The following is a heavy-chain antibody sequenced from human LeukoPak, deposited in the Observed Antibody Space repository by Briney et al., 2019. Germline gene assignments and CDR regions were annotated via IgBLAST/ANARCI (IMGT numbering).Heavy chain of an antibody. J-gene: IGHJ5*02. CDR1: GGSISSGGYY. CDR3: ARWGGDIVVVPAGYGGGSSPRTAPNWFDP. Sequence: ASETLSLTCTVSGGSISSGGYYWSWIRQPPGKGLEWIGYIYHSGSTYYNPSLKSRVTISVDRSKNQFSLKLSSVTAADTAVYYCARWGGDIVVVPAGYGGGSSPRTAPNWFDPWGQGTLVTVSS. D-gene: IGHD2-2*01. V-gene: IGHV4-30-2*01. CDR2: IYHSGST.